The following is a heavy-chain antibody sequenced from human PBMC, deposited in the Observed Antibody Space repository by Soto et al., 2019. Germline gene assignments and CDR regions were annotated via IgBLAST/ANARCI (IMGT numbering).Heavy chain of an antibody. CDR3: ARAACSSHMFCLRAAYMDV. V-gene: IGHV3-21*01. CDR1: GFTFSSYA. Sequence: EVPLVESGGGLVKPGGSLRLSCAASGFTFSSYAMSWVRHAPGKGLEWVSSITETSLYIYYAGSVKGRFTISRDNARNSLCLEVNSLRADDTPVYYCARAACSSHMFCLRAAYMDVWGKGTTVTVSS. D-gene: IGHD2-2*01. CDR2: ITETSLYI. J-gene: IGHJ6*03.